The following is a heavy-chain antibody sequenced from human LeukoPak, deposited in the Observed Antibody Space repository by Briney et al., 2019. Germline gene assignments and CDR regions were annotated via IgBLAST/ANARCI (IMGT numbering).Heavy chain of an antibody. J-gene: IGHJ4*02. Sequence: SETLSLTCTVSGGSISSYYRSWIRQPPGKGLEWIGYIYYSGSTNYNPSLKSRVTISVDTSKNQFSLKLSSVTAADTAVYYCARGRSGGSWDYWGQGTLVTVSS. V-gene: IGHV4-59*01. CDR1: GGSISSYY. CDR2: IYYSGST. D-gene: IGHD2-15*01. CDR3: ARGRSGGSWDY.